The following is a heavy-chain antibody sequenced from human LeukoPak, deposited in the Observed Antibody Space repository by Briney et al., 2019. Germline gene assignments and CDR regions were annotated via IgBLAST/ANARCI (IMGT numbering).Heavy chain of an antibody. J-gene: IGHJ4*02. V-gene: IGHV3-23*01. CDR1: GFTFSSYA. Sequence: GGSLRLSCAASGFTFSSYAMSWVRQAPGKGLEWVSAISGSGGSTYYADSVKGRFTISRDNSKNTLYLQKNSLRAEDTAVYYCAKDLTDGYDFWSGYSPPFDYWGQGTLVTVSS. CDR3: AKDLTDGYDFWSGYSPPFDY. D-gene: IGHD3-3*01. CDR2: ISGSGGST.